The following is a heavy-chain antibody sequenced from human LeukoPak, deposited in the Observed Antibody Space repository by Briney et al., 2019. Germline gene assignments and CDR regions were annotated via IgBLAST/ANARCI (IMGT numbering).Heavy chain of an antibody. CDR1: GFTFSSYW. Sequence: PGGSLRLSCAASGFTFSSYWMSWVRQAPGKGLEWVANIKQDGSEKYYVDSVKGRFTISRDNAKNSLYLQMNSLRAEDTAVYYCAREETDFWSGYPDYWGQGTLVTVSS. D-gene: IGHD3-3*01. CDR3: AREETDFWSGYPDY. CDR2: IKQDGSEK. V-gene: IGHV3-7*01. J-gene: IGHJ4*02.